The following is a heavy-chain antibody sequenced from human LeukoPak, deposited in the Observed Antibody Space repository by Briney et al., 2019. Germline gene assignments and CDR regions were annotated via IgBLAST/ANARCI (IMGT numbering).Heavy chain of an antibody. CDR2: ISWDGRDM. V-gene: IGHV3-9*01. CDR1: GFSLDDYV. CDR3: IKDMGFDLLKDAFDL. J-gene: IGHJ3*01. Sequence: GGSLRLSCAASGFSLDDYVMHWVRQAPGQGLEGVSSISWDGRDMAYAASVKGRFTISRDNAQNSLYLQMYSLKIEDTAFYYCIKDMGFDLLKDAFDLWGQGMLVTVSS. D-gene: IGHD1-26*01.